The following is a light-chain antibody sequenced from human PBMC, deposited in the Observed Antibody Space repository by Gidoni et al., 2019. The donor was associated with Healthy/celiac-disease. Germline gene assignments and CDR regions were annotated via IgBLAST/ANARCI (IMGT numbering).Light chain of an antibody. CDR1: QSVSSN. V-gene: IGKV3-15*01. CDR3: HQYNNWPPIT. CDR2: GAS. Sequence: EIVMTQSPATLSVSPGDRATLSCRASQSVSSNLAWYQQKPGQAPRLLIYGASTRATGIPARFSGSGSGTEFTLTISSLQSEDFAVYYCHQYNNWPPITVGQGTRLEI. J-gene: IGKJ5*01.